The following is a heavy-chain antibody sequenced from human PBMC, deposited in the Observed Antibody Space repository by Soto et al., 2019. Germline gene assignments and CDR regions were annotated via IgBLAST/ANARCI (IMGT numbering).Heavy chain of an antibody. J-gene: IGHJ6*02. D-gene: IGHD2-15*01. CDR1: GYSISTGFN. V-gene: IGHV4-38-2*02. CDR3: ARDRYCSGGSCYLGLSDGMDV. CDR2: INHSGST. Sequence: ETLSLTCAVSGYSISTGFNWAWIRQPPGKGLEWIGSINHSGSTYYNPSLKSRVTISVDTSKNQFSLKLSSVTAADTAVYYCARDRYCSGGSCYLGLSDGMDVWGQGTTVTVSS.